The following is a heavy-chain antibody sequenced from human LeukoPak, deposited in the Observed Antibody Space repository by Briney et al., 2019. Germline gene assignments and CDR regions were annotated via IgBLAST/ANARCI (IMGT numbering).Heavy chain of an antibody. D-gene: IGHD3-10*01. CDR2: IIPIFGTA. V-gene: IGHV1-69*13. Sequence: SVKVSRKASGGTFSSYAISWVRQAPGQGLEWMGGIIPIFGTANYAQKFQGRVTITADESTSTAYMELSSLRSEDTAVYYCARERPRDLSSFDPWGQGTLVTVSS. CDR3: ARERPRDLSSFDP. J-gene: IGHJ5*02. CDR1: GGTFSSYA.